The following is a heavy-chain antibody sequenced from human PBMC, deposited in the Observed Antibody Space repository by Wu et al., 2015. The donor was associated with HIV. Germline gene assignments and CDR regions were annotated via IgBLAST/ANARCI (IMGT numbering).Heavy chain of an antibody. CDR3: ARGGKWLRAY. CDR1: GYIFTSYG. J-gene: IGHJ4*02. D-gene: IGHD5-12*01. V-gene: IGHV1-18*04. CDR2: ISTNNGNT. Sequence: QIHLVQSGAEVKKPGASVKVSCKASGYIFTSYGINWVRQAPGQGLEWMGWISTNNGNTKYAQKLQGRVSVTTDTSATTVYMELRNLRSDDTAVYFCARGGKWLRAYWGQGTLVTVSS.